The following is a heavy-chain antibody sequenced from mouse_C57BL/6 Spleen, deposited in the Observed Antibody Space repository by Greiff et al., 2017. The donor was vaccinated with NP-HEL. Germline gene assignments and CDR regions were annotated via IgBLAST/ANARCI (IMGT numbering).Heavy chain of an antibody. CDR3: ARYYYGSSHWYFDG. D-gene: IGHD1-1*01. CDR2: IHPNSGST. Sequence: VQLQQPGAELVKPGASVKLSCKASGYTFTSYWMHWVKQRPGKGLEWIGMIHPNSGSTNYNEKFKSKATLTVDQSSSTAYMQLSSLTSEDSAVYYCARYYYGSSHWYFDGWGTGTTVTVSS. J-gene: IGHJ1*03. CDR1: GYTFTSYW. V-gene: IGHV1-64*01.